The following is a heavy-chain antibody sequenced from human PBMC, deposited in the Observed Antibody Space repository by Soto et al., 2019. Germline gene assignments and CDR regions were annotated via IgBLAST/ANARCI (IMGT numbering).Heavy chain of an antibody. CDR2: IYYSGST. V-gene: IGHV4-39*01. D-gene: IGHD4-4*01. Sequence: SETLSLTCTVSGGSISSSSYYWGWIPQPPGKGLEWIGSIYYSGSTYYNPALMSRVTLSVKTSKNQFSLKLSAVTAAETAVYYGARQSTVTTSLMIDYWGQGTLVTVSS. CDR3: ARQSTVTTSLMIDY. J-gene: IGHJ4*02. CDR1: GGSISSSSYY.